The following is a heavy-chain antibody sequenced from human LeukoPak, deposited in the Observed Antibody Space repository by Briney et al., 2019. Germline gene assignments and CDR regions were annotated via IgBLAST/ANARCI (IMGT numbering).Heavy chain of an antibody. D-gene: IGHD4-17*01. Sequence: ASVRVSCKASGYTFTNYYLHWVRQAPGHGLEWMAIINPSDGGTYYEQKLQGRVTVTRDTSTSTVYMELSSLRSEDTAVYYCARDTRTMTAVTRGQHYYYGLDVWGQGTTVTVSS. J-gene: IGHJ6*02. V-gene: IGHV1-46*01. CDR3: ARDTRTMTAVTRGQHYYYGLDV. CDR2: INPSDGGT. CDR1: GYTFTNYY.